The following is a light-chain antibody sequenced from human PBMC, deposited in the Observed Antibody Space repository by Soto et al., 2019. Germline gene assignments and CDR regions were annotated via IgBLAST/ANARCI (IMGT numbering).Light chain of an antibody. CDR1: QSVSSN. J-gene: IGKJ1*01. V-gene: IGKV3-15*01. CDR3: QQYNVWRT. CDR2: GAS. Sequence: EIVMTQSPATLSVSPGERATLSCRASQSVSSNLAWYQQKPGQAPRLLIYGASTRATGIPARFSGSGSGTEFPLTISSLQSEDFAVYYCQQYNVWRTFGQGTKVEIK.